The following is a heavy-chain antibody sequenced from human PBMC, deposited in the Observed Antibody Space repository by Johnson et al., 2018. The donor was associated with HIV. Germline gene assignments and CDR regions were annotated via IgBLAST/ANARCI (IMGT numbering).Heavy chain of an antibody. CDR2: ISYDGSNK. CDR3: AKGYSSSVPAPGI. CDR1: GFTFSSYA. J-gene: IGHJ3*02. Sequence: LVESGGGVVQPGRSLRLSCAASGFTFSSYAMHWVRQAPGKGLEWVAVISYDGSNKYYADSVKGRFTISRDNSKNTLYLQMNSLRAEETAVYYCAKGYSSSVPAPGIWGQGTMVTGSS. D-gene: IGHD6-6*01. V-gene: IGHV3-30*04.